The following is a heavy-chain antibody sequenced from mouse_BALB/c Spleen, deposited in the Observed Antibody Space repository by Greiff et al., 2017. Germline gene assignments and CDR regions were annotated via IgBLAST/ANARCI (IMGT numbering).Heavy chain of an antibody. Sequence: VQLQQSGAELVKPGASVKLSCTASGFNIKDTYMHWVKQRPEQGLEWIGRIDPANGNTKYDPKFQGKATITADTSSNTAYLQLSSLTSEDTAVYYCARHPIYCGKAWFAYWGQGTLVTVSA. V-gene: IGHV14-3*02. J-gene: IGHJ3*01. D-gene: IGHD2-1*01. CDR2: IDPANGNT. CDR1: GFNIKDTY. CDR3: ARHPIYCGKAWFAY.